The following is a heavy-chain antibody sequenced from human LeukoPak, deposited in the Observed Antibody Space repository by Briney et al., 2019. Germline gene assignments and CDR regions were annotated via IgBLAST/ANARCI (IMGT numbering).Heavy chain of an antibody. Sequence: GESLKISCKGSGYSFTYWIGWVRQMPGKGLEWMGIIYSVDSHTKYSPSFQGRVTISADNSISTAYLQWSSLEASDTAMYYCASARHGDYVWDYWGQGTLVTVSS. CDR1: GYSFTYW. CDR2: IYSVDSHT. D-gene: IGHD4-17*01. V-gene: IGHV5-51*01. CDR3: ASARHGDYVWDY. J-gene: IGHJ4*02.